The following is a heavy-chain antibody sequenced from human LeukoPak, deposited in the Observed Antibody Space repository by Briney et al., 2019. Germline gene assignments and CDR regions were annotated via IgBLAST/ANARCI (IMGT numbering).Heavy chain of an antibody. J-gene: IGHJ4*02. D-gene: IGHD3-22*01. V-gene: IGHV3-23*03. CDR2: IFASGSTT. CDR3: AKDRITMIVVVGGFDY. CDR1: GFTFSGYA. Sequence: GGSLRLSCAASGFTFSGYAMNWVRQAPGKGLEWVSLIFASGSTTKYADSVKGRFTISRDNSKNTLYLQMNSLRAEDTAVYYCAKDRITMIVVVGGFDYWGQGTLVTVSS.